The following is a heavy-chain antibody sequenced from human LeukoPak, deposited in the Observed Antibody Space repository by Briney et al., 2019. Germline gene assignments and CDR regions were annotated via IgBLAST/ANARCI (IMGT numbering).Heavy chain of an antibody. D-gene: IGHD3-9*01. CDR2: INPNSGGT. J-gene: IGHJ6*02. Sequence: ASVKVSCKASGYTFTGYYMHWVRQAPGQGLEWMGWINPNSGGTNYAQKFQGWVTMTRDTSISTAYMELSRLRSDDTAVYYCARASLRYFDWSDYYGMDVWGHGTTVTVSS. CDR3: ARASLRYFDWSDYYGMDV. CDR1: GYTFTGYY. V-gene: IGHV1-2*04.